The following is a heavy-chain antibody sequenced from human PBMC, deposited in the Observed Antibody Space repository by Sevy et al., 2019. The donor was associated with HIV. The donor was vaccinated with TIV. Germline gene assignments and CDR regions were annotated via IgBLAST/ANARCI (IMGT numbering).Heavy chain of an antibody. CDR2: IRSKGDGGTT. CDR3: TTEGAD. CDR1: GFTFSDAW. D-gene: IGHD1-26*01. Sequence: GGSLRLSCATSGFTFSDAWLSWVRQAPGKGLEWVGRIRSKGDGGTTEYATPVKGRFTIARDYLKNMMFLQMNNLETDDTGMYYCTTEGADWGQGTRVTVSS. J-gene: IGHJ1*01. V-gene: IGHV3-15*05.